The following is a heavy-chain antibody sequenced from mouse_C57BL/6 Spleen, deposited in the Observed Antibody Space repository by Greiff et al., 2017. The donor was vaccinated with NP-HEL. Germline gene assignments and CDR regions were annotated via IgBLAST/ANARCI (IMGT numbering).Heavy chain of an antibody. V-gene: IGHV1-69*01. Sequence: QVQLQQPGAELVMPGASVKLSCKASGYTFTSYWMHWVKQRPGQGLEWIGEIDPSDSYTNYSQKFKGKSTLTVDKSSSTAYMQLSSLTSEDSAVYYCARGLGRSFDYWGQGTTLTVSS. D-gene: IGHD4-1*01. CDR2: IDPSDSYT. CDR3: ARGLGRSFDY. J-gene: IGHJ2*01. CDR1: GYTFTSYW.